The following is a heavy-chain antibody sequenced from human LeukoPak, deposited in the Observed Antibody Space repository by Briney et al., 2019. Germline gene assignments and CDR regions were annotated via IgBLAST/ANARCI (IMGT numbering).Heavy chain of an antibody. CDR2: ISYDGSNK. J-gene: IGHJ4*02. Sequence: PGGSLRLSCAASGFTFSSYAMHWVRQAPGKGLEWVAVISYDGSNKYYADSVKGRFTISRDNSKNTLYLQMNSLRAEDTAVYYCARRKGHLVRTLGYFDYWGQGTLVTVSS. V-gene: IGHV3-30-3*01. CDR1: GFTFSSYA. CDR3: ARRKGHLVRTLGYFDY. D-gene: IGHD6-6*01.